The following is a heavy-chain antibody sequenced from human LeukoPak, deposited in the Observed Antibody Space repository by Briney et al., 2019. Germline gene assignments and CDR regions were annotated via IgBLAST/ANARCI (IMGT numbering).Heavy chain of an antibody. D-gene: IGHD4-23*01. CDR2: IGTAGDA. J-gene: IGHJ4*02. CDR1: GFTFSGYD. CDR3: ASDVDGGYGGNPFDY. V-gene: IGHV3-13*01. Sequence: GGSLRLSCAASGFTFSGYDMHRVRQATGKGLEWVSAIGTAGDAYYPAPEKGRFTISRKNAKNDLYLQMNSLRAGDTAVYYCASDVDGGYGGNPFDYWGQGTLVTVSS.